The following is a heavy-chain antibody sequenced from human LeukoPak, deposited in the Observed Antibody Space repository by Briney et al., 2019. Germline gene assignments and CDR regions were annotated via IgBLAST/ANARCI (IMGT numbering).Heavy chain of an antibody. CDR1: GYTFTGYY. CDR3: ARDALWFGELFLFDY. V-gene: IGHV1-2*06. Sequence: ASVKVSCKASGYTFTGYYMHWVRQAPGQGLEWMGRINPNSGGTNYAQKFQGRVTMTRDTSISTAYMELSRLRSGDTAVYYCARDALWFGELFLFDYWGQGTLVTVSS. D-gene: IGHD3-10*01. CDR2: INPNSGGT. J-gene: IGHJ4*02.